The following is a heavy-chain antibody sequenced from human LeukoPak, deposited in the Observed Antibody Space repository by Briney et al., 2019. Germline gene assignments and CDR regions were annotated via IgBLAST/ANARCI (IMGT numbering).Heavy chain of an antibody. CDR1: GGSISSYD. D-gene: IGHD3-10*01. V-gene: IGHV4-59*01. CDR3: ASLGPVRGANRPIDY. J-gene: IGHJ4*02. CDR2: IYYSGST. Sequence: SETLSLTCTVSGGSISSYDWSWIRQPPGKGLEWIGYIYYSGSTNYNPSLKSRVTISVDTSKNQFSLKLSSVTAADTAVYYCASLGPVRGANRPIDYWGQGTLVTVTS.